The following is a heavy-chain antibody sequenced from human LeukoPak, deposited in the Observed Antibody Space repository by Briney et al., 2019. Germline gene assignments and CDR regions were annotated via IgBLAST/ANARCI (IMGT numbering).Heavy chain of an antibody. D-gene: IGHD5-24*01. J-gene: IGHJ4*02. Sequence: PSETLSLTCAVSGGSVSSGGYSWNWIRQPPGKGLELIGYIYDRGSTYYNPSLNNRVTISIDRSKNQFSLKLSSVTAADTAVYYCARAVEMATIYEGGYFDYWGQGTLVTVSS. V-gene: IGHV4-30-2*01. CDR1: GGSVSSGGYS. CDR2: IYDRGST. CDR3: ARAVEMATIYEGGYFDY.